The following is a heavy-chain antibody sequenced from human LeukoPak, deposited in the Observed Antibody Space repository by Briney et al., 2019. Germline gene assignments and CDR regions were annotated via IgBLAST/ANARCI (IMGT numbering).Heavy chain of an antibody. J-gene: IGHJ4*02. Sequence: SETLSLTCTVSGGSISTYYWSWIRQPPGKGLEWIGYIYNSGSTNYNPSLKSRVAISVDTSKNQFSLKLSSVTAADTAVYYCARENSNSWYLDYWGQGTLVTVSS. V-gene: IGHV4-59*01. CDR2: IYNSGST. D-gene: IGHD6-13*01. CDR1: GGSISTYY. CDR3: ARENSNSWYLDY.